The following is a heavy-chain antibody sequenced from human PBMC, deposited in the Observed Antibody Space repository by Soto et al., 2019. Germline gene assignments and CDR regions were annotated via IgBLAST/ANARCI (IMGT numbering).Heavy chain of an antibody. V-gene: IGHV3-23*01. Sequence: RRLSCAASGFTFSIYAMSWVRQAPGKGLEWVSAISGSGGSTYYADSVKGRFTISRDNSKNTLYLQMNSLRAEDTAVYYCAKVARFLDLVGDWSDPRGKGTLVTVSS. CDR1: GFTFSIYA. D-gene: IGHD3-3*01. CDR3: AKVARFLDLVGDWSDP. J-gene: IGHJ5*02. CDR2: ISGSGGST.